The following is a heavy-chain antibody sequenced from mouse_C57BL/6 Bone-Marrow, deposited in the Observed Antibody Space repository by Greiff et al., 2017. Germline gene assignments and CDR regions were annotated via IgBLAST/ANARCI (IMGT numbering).Heavy chain of an antibody. D-gene: IGHD1-1*01. V-gene: IGHV3-6*01. J-gene: IGHJ1*03. CDR2: ISYDGSN. Sequence: EVKLLESGPGLVKPSQSLSLTCSVTGYSITSGYYWNWIRQSPGNKLEWMGYISYDGSNNYNPSLKNRISITRDTSKNQFFLKLNSVTTEDTATYYCARPPYDGSSYGGYFDVWGTGTTVTVSS. CDR1: GYSITSGYY. CDR3: ARPPYDGSSYGGYFDV.